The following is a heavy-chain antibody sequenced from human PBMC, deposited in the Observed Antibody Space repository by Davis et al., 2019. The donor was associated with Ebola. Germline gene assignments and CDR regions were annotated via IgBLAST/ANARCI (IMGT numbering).Heavy chain of an antibody. CDR3: ARHASSGYFHTKTRTLDY. Sequence: PSETLSLTCAVYGGSFSGYYWSWIRQPPGKGLEWIGSIYYSGSTYYNPSLKSRVTISVDTSKNQFSLKLSSVTAADTAVYYCARHASSGYFHTKTRTLDYWGQGTLVTVSS. D-gene: IGHD3-22*01. CDR1: GGSFSGYY. V-gene: IGHV4-34*01. CDR2: IYYSGST. J-gene: IGHJ4*02.